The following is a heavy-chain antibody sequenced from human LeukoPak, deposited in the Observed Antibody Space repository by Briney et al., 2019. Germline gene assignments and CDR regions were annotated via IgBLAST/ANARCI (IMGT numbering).Heavy chain of an antibody. CDR3: AKDMVWGWFFDL. V-gene: IGHV3-43*02. CDR1: GFTFDDYA. CDR2: ISGDGGNT. J-gene: IGHJ2*01. D-gene: IGHD7-27*01. Sequence: GGSLRLSCAASGFTFDDYAMHWVRQAPGKGLEWVSLISGDGGNTYYADSVEGRFTISRDNSKNSLYLQMNSLRTEDTAFYYCAKDMVWGWFFDLWGRGTPVTVSS.